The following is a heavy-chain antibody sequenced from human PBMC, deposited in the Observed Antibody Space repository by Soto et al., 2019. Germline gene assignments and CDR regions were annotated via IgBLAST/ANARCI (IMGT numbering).Heavy chain of an antibody. D-gene: IGHD2-21*02. Sequence: PSETLSLTCTVTGDSINSRSYYWGWIRQPPGKGLEWIGSIYYSGRTYNNPSLRSRVSMSIDTSKDQFSLKLKSVTAEDTALYFCERQRTSVVTQAYFDVWGTGSLVTVS. CDR3: ERQRTSVVTQAYFDV. CDR2: IYYSGRT. CDR1: GDSINSRSYY. V-gene: IGHV4-39*01. J-gene: IGHJ4*02.